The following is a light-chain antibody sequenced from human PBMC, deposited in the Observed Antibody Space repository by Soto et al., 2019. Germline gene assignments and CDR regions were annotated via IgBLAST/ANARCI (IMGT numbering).Light chain of an antibody. Sequence: DIQMTQSPSSLSASVGDRVTITCRTSQSISSYLNWYQQKPGKAPKLLISAALRLQSGVPSRVRGSRSGTDSTLTISSLQLEDIATYYCQQSHSTPPTFGQGTRLEIK. CDR3: QQSHSTPPT. CDR2: AAL. CDR1: QSISSY. V-gene: IGKV1-39*01. J-gene: IGKJ5*01.